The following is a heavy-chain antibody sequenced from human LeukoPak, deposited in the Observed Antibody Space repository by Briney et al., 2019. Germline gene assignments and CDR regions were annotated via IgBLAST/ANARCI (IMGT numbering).Heavy chain of an antibody. D-gene: IGHD2/OR15-2a*01. J-gene: IGHJ4*02. V-gene: IGHV3-23*01. Sequence: GGSLRLSCAASGFTFSSHAMSWVRQAPEKGLEWVSSITNDNYDTFYADSVKGRFTISRDESKNTLYLQMKSLRAEDTAVYYCAREGISRKMDFDYWGQGTLVTVSS. CDR1: GFTFSSHA. CDR3: AREGISRKMDFDY. CDR2: ITNDNYDT.